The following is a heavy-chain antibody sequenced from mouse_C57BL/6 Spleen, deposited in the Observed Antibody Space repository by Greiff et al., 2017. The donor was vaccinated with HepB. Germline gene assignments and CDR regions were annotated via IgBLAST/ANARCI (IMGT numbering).Heavy chain of an antibody. Sequence: QVQLQQSGPELVKPGASVKISCKASGYAFSSSWMNWVQQRPGKGLEWIGRIYPGDGDTNYNGTLKGKATLTAEKSSRTAYMQLSSLTSEDSAVYFCARSGDGYSFYAMDYWGQGTSVTVSS. CDR2: IYPGDGDT. V-gene: IGHV1-82*01. J-gene: IGHJ4*01. CDR1: GYAFSSSW. D-gene: IGHD2-3*01. CDR3: ARSGDGYSFYAMDY.